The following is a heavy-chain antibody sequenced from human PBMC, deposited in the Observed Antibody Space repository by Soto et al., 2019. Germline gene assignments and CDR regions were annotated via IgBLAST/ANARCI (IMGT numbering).Heavy chain of an antibody. J-gene: IGHJ6*03. CDR1: SGSISSSNW. CDR2: IYHSGST. D-gene: IGHD6-19*01. Sequence: SETLSLTCAVSSGSISSSNWWSWVRQPPGKGLEWIGEIYHSGSTNYNPSLKSRVTISVDKSKNQFSLKLSSVTAADTAVYYCAGSSCWYGVYYYYMDVWGKATTVTVSS. V-gene: IGHV4-4*02. CDR3: AGSSCWYGVYYYYMDV.